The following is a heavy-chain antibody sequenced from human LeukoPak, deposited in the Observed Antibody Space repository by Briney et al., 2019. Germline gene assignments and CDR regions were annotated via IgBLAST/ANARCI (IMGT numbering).Heavy chain of an antibody. D-gene: IGHD3-22*01. CDR2: ISYDGSNK. Sequence: PGGSLRLSCAASGFTFSSYGMHWVRQAPGKGLEWVAVISYDGSNKYYADSVKGRFTISRDNSKNTLYLQMNSLRAEDTAVYYCAKDRLTYYYDSSGYPTDYWGQGTLVTVSS. CDR3: AKDRLTYYYDSSGYPTDY. J-gene: IGHJ4*02. V-gene: IGHV3-30*18. CDR1: GFTFSSYG.